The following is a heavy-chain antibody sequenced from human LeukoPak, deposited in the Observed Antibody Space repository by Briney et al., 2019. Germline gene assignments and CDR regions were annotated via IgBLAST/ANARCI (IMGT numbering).Heavy chain of an antibody. CDR1: GGSISSGDYY. D-gene: IGHD2-2*01. CDR2: IYYSGNT. CDR3: ARRLTQYDCFDP. Sequence: MTSETLSLTCTVSGGSISSGDYYWSWIRQPPGKGLEWIGYIYYSGNTYYNPSLKSRVTISVDTSKNQFSLHLNSVTPEDTAVYYCARRLTQYDCFDPWGQGILVTVSS. J-gene: IGHJ5*02. V-gene: IGHV4-30-4*01.